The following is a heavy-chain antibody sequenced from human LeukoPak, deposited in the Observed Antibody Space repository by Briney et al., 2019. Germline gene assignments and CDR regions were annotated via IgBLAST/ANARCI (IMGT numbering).Heavy chain of an antibody. J-gene: IGHJ6*03. Sequence: ASVKVSCKASGYTFTGDYMHWVRQAPGQGLEWMGRINPNSGGTNYAQKFQGRVTMTRDTSISTAYMELSRLRSDDTAVYYCARETSRTYYYMDVWGKGTTVTVSS. D-gene: IGHD2-2*01. CDR2: INPNSGGT. CDR1: GYTFTGDY. CDR3: ARETSRTYYYMDV. V-gene: IGHV1-2*06.